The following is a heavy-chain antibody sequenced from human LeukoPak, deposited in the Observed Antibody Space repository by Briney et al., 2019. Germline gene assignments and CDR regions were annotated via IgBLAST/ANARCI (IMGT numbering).Heavy chain of an antibody. V-gene: IGHV4-34*01. CDR1: GGSFSGYY. D-gene: IGHD3-16*02. J-gene: IGHJ1*01. CDR3: ARGPRLRLGELSLYRYFQH. CDR2: INHSGST. Sequence: PSETLSLTCAVYGGSFSGYYWSWIRQPPGKGLEWIGEINHSGSTNYNPSLKSRVTISVDTSKNQFSLKLSSVTAADTAVYHCARGPRLRLGELSLYRYFQHWGQGTLVTVSS.